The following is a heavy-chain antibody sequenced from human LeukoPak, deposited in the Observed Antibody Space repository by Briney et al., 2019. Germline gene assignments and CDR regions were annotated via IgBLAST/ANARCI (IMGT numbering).Heavy chain of an antibody. Sequence: SQTLSPTCTVSGASISSGGIYWTCIRQHAGQGLEWIGYIYYTGSAEYNPSLKSRVTLSVDPSRSHFSLNLTSVTAADRAVYCAREGQRHLFVSWGQEPLVRVSA. CDR1: GASISSGGIY. V-gene: IGHV4-31*03. CDR2: IYYTGSA. D-gene: IGHD1-1*01. J-gene: IGHJ4*02. CDR3: AREGQRHLFVS.